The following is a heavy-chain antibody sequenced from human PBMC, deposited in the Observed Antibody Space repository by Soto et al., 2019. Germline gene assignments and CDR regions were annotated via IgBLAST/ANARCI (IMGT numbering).Heavy chain of an antibody. CDR1: GGSISSSSYY. Sequence: QLQLQESGPGLVKPSETLSLTCTVSGGSISSSSYYWGWIRQPPGKGLEWIGSIYYSGSTYYNPSLKSRVTISVDTSKTQFSLKLSSVTAADTAVYYCARRRHEAGTVHYYFDYWGQGTLVTVSS. CDR2: IYYSGST. D-gene: IGHD6-19*01. J-gene: IGHJ4*02. V-gene: IGHV4-39*01. CDR3: ARRRHEAGTVHYYFDY.